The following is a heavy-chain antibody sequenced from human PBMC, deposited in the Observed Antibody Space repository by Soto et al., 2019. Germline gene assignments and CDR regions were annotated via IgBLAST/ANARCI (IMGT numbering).Heavy chain of an antibody. CDR1: GYTFTSYD. CDR3: TRREYSGSWDYYYYYGMDA. J-gene: IGHJ6*01. D-gene: IGHD6-13*01. V-gene: IGHV1-8*01. CDR2: MNPNSGNT. Sequence: QVQLVQSGAEVKKPGASVKVSCKASGYTFTSYDINWVRQATGQGLEWMGWMNPNSGNTGYAQKFQGRVTMTRNTSIRAAYMELGSLRSQDAAVYYFTRREYSGSWDYYYYYGMDAWRQETTVTGST.